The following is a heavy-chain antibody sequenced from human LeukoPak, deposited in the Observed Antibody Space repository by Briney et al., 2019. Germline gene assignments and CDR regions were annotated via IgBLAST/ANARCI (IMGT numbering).Heavy chain of an antibody. J-gene: IGHJ3*02. CDR1: GYTFTGYY. Sequence: ASVKVSCKASGYTFTGYYMHWVRQAPGQGLEWMGWINPNSGGTNSAQKFQGRVTMTRDTSISTAYMELSRLRSDDTAVYFCARAHASLRITMIVVGEHAFDIWGQGTMVTVSS. CDR3: ARAHASLRITMIVVGEHAFDI. D-gene: IGHD3-22*01. CDR2: INPNSGGT. V-gene: IGHV1-2*02.